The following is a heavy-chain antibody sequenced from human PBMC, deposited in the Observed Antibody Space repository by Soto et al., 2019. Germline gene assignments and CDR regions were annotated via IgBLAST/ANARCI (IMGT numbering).Heavy chain of an antibody. D-gene: IGHD3-10*01. CDR1: GGSLSSYY. CDR3: GRTSGATNDY. Sequence: QVQLQESGPGLVKPSETLSLTCVVSGGSLSSYYWSWIRQPPGKGLEWIGNFYFSGSTKYNPSLKSRVAIPVDTAMNQFSLRLSSVTTAATAVYYCGRTSGATNDYWGRGTLVTVSP. V-gene: IGHV4-59*01. CDR2: FYFSGST. J-gene: IGHJ4*02.